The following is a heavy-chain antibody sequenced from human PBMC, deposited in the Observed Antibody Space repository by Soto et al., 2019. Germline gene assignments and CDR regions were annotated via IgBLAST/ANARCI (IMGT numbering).Heavy chain of an antibody. CDR1: GFPSSTYA. CDR3: AREGVYDISVHFFDY. V-gene: IGHV3-30-3*01. Sequence: GGSLRLSCAASGFPSSTYAMHWVRQAPGKGLEWVVVISYDGAYKYYADSVKGRFTISRDNSKNTVYLQMSSLRPEDTAVYYCAREGVYDISVHFFDYWGQGALVTVSS. D-gene: IGHD3-22*01. CDR2: ISYDGAYK. J-gene: IGHJ4*02.